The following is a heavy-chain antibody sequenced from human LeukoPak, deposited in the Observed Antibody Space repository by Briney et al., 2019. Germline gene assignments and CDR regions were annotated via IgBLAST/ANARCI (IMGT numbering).Heavy chain of an antibody. J-gene: IGHJ4*02. CDR3: ARVGIVGATHFDY. CDR1: GFTFSSYA. V-gene: IGHV3-30-3*01. Sequence: PGGSLRLSCAASGFTFSSYAMHWVRQAPGKGLEWVAVISYNGSNKYYADSVKGRFTISRDNSKNTLYLQMNSLRAEDTAVYYCARVGIVGATHFDYWGQGTLVTVSS. D-gene: IGHD1-26*01. CDR2: ISYNGSNK.